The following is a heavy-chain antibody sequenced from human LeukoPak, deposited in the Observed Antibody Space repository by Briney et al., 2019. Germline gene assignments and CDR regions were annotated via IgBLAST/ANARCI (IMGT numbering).Heavy chain of an antibody. CDR2: INPSGGST. Sequence: ASVKVSCKASGYTFTSYYMHWVRQAPGQGLEWMGIINPSGGSTSYAQRFQGRVTMTRDTSTSTVYMELSSLRSEDTAVYYCARPLYDFWSGYYLHYWGQGTLVTVSS. CDR1: GYTFTSYY. CDR3: ARPLYDFWSGYYLHY. D-gene: IGHD3-3*01. V-gene: IGHV1-46*01. J-gene: IGHJ4*02.